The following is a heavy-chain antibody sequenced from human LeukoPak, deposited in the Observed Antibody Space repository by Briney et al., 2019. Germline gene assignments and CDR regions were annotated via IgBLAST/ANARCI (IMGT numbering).Heavy chain of an antibody. CDR1: GFTFSSYS. CDR2: ISSSSSYI. J-gene: IGHJ4*02. D-gene: IGHD3-3*01. Sequence: GGSLRLSCAASGFTFSSYSMNWVRQATGKGLEWVSSISSSSSYIYYADSVKGRFTISRDNAKNSLYLQMNSLRAEDTAVYYCARDRYDFWSGFDYWGQGTLVTVSS. V-gene: IGHV3-21*01. CDR3: ARDRYDFWSGFDY.